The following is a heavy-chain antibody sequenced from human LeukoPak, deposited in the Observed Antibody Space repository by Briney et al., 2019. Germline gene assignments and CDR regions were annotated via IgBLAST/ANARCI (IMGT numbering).Heavy chain of an antibody. CDR1: GFFFNDYY. CDR2: ISSSSTTI. Sequence: GGSLRLSCAASGFFFNDYYMGWVRQAPGKGLEWLSYISSSSTTIYYADSVKGRFTVSRDNAKNSLYLQMNSLRAEDTALYYCAKDLRLGMSYYYGMDVWGQGTTVTVSS. J-gene: IGHJ6*02. D-gene: IGHD7-27*01. V-gene: IGHV3-11*01. CDR3: AKDLRLGMSYYYGMDV.